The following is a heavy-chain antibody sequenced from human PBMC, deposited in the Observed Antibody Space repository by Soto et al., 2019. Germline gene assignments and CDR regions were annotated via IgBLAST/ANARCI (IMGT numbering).Heavy chain of an antibody. V-gene: IGHV5-51*01. CDR1: GYSFTSYW. J-gene: IGHJ6*02. Sequence: GESLKISCKGSGYSFTSYWIGWVRQMPGKGLEWMGIIYPGDSDTRYSPSFQGQVTISADKSISTAYLQWSSLKASDTAMYYCARRGYCSGGSCYSYYYYGMDVWGQGTTVTVSS. CDR3: ARRGYCSGGSCYSYYYYGMDV. D-gene: IGHD2-15*01. CDR2: IYPGDSDT.